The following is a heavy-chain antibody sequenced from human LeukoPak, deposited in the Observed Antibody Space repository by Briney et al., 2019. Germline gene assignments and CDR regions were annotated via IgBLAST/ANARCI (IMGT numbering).Heavy chain of an antibody. CDR2: IKHDGSEKQDGSEK. Sequence: PGGSLRLSCAASGFTFSSYGMHWVRQAPGKGLEWVANIKHDGSEKQDGSEKNYVDSVKGRFTISRDNAKNSLYLQMNSLRAEDTAVYHCARSGRGVDSFYFYMDVWGKGTTVTVSS. CDR3: ARSGRGVDSFYFYMDV. V-gene: IGHV3-7*01. CDR1: GFTFSSYG. J-gene: IGHJ6*03. D-gene: IGHD3-10*01.